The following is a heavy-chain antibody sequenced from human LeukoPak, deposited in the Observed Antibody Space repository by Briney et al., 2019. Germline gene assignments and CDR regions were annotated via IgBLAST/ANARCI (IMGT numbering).Heavy chain of an antibody. Sequence: SETLSLTCTVSGGSISSSSYYWGWIRQPPGKGLEWIGSIYYSGSTYYNPSLKSRVTISVDTSKNQFSLKLSSVTAADTAVYYCARRGSSYDYWGQGTLVTVSS. CDR1: GGSISSSSYY. J-gene: IGHJ4*02. CDR3: ARRGSSYDY. V-gene: IGHV4-39*01. D-gene: IGHD1-26*01. CDR2: IYYSGST.